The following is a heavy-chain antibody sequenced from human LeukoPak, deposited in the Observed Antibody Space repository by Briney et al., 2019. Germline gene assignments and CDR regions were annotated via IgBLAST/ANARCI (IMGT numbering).Heavy chain of an antibody. CDR1: GYSISSGYY. CDR2: IYHSGVT. J-gene: IGHJ3*02. Sequence: SETLSLTCTVSGYSISSGYYWGWIRQPPGKGQEWIASIYHSGVTYYNPSLKSRVTISVDTSKNQFSLKVTSVTAADTAVYYCARGYSSSWYYFDIWGQGTMVAVSS. V-gene: IGHV4-38-2*02. D-gene: IGHD6-13*01. CDR3: ARGYSSSWYYFDI.